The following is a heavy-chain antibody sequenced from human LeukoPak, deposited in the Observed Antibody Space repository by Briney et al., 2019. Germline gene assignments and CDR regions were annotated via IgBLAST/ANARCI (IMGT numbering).Heavy chain of an antibody. V-gene: IGHV3-66*01. D-gene: IGHD4-23*01. CDR3: ASLYYGGNNFDY. CDR1: GFTVSSNY. Sequence: PGGSLRLSCAASGFTVSSNYMSWVRQAPGKGLEWVSVIYSGGSTHYVDSVKGRFTISRDNSKNTVYLQMNSLRAGDTAVYYCASLYYGGNNFDYWGQGTLVTVSS. CDR2: IYSGGST. J-gene: IGHJ4*02.